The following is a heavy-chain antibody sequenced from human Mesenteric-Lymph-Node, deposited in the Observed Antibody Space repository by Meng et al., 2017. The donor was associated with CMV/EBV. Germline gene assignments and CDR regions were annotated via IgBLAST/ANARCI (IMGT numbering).Heavy chain of an antibody. V-gene: IGHV3-74*01. Sequence: GESLMISCASSGFTFSSYWMHWVRQAPGKGLVWVSRINSNGSSTSYPDSVEGRFTISRDNANNTLYQQMNSLRAEDTAVYYCARDSAAALDYWGQGTLVTVSS. CDR2: INSNGSST. CDR1: GFTFSSYW. CDR3: ARDSAAALDY. D-gene: IGHD6-13*01. J-gene: IGHJ4*02.